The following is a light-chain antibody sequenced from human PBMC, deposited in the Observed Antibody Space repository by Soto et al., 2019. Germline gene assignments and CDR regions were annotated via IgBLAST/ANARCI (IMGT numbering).Light chain of an antibody. CDR3: QQTKSFPLT. J-gene: IGKJ4*01. V-gene: IGKV1-12*01. CDR2: AAS. CDR1: QDISTW. Sequence: DIQMTQSPSSVSASVGDRVTITCRASQDISTWLTWYQQKPGKAPNLLMYAASNLQSGVPSRFSASGSGKDFSLTISSLQPEDSATYYCQQTKSFPLTFGGGTKVEIK.